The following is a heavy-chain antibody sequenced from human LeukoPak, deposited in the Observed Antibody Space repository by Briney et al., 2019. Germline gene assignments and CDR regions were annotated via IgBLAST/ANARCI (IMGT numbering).Heavy chain of an antibody. CDR3: ARQGSYFDY. CDR2: SYPGDSDT. J-gene: IGHJ4*02. V-gene: IGHV5-51*01. CDR1: GYSFTSYW. Sequence: GESLKISCKGSGYSFTSYWIAWVRQMPGKGLEWMWISYPGDSDTRDSPSFKGQVTISADKSISTAYLQWSSLKASDTAMYYCARQGSYFDYWAQGTLVTVSS.